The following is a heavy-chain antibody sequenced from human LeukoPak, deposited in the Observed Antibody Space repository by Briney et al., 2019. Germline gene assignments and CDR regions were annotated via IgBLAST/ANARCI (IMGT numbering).Heavy chain of an antibody. Sequence: ASVKVSCKASAYTFTNYAMHWVRQAPGQRLEWMGWINAGNGNTKYSQKFQGRVTITRDTSASTAYMELSSLRSEDTAEYYCARGEIVITFGSSRPGDTFDIWGQGTMVTVSS. CDR3: ARGEIVITFGSSRPGDTFDI. J-gene: IGHJ3*02. V-gene: IGHV1-3*01. CDR1: AYTFTNYA. CDR2: INAGNGNT. D-gene: IGHD3-16*01.